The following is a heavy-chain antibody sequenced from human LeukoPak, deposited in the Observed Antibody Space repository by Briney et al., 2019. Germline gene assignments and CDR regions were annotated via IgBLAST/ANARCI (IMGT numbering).Heavy chain of an antibody. Sequence: PSETLSLTCAVYGGSFSGYYWSWIRQPPGKGLEWIGEINHSGSTNYNPSLKSRVTISVDTSKNQFSLKLSSVTAADTAVYYCARHASYSSSWYTRVWAGWFDPWGQGTLVTVSS. D-gene: IGHD6-13*01. CDR1: GGSFSGYY. V-gene: IGHV4-34*01. CDR3: ARHASYSSSWYTRVWAGWFDP. J-gene: IGHJ5*02. CDR2: INHSGST.